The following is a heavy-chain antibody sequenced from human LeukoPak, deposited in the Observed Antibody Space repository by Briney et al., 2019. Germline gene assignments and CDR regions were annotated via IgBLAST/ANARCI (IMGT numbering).Heavy chain of an antibody. CDR1: GFTFSSYG. CDR3: AEHSSLDY. Sequence: GGSLRLSCAASGFTFSSYGMHWVRQAPGKGLEWVAVISYDGSNKYYADSVKGRFTISRDNSKNTLYLQMNSLRAEDTAVYYCAEHSSLDYWGQGTLVTVSS. D-gene: IGHD6-13*01. CDR2: ISYDGSNK. V-gene: IGHV3-30*18. J-gene: IGHJ4*02.